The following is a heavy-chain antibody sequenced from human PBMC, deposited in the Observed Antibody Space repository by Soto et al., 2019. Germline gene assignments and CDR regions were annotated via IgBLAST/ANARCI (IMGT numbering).Heavy chain of an antibody. V-gene: IGHV5-51*01. CDR3: ASSYCSGGSCYHY. Sequence: GESLKISCKVSGYSFTSYWIGWVRQLPGKGLEWMGIIYPGDSDTRYSPSFQGQVTISADKSISTAYLQWSSLKASDTAMYYCASSYCSGGSCYHYWGQGTLVTVSS. D-gene: IGHD2-15*01. CDR2: IYPGDSDT. J-gene: IGHJ4*02. CDR1: GYSFTSYW.